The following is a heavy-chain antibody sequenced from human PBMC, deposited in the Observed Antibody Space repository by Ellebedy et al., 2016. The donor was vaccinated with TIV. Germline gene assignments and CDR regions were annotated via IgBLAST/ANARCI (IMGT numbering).Heavy chain of an antibody. CDR1: GFTFSSYG. Sequence: GESLKISXAASGFTFSSYGMHWVRQAPGKGLEWVAVISYDGSNKYYADSVKGRFTISRDNSKNTLYLQMNSLRAEDTAVYYCANPGDFDYWGQGTLVTVSS. CDR3: ANPGDFDY. J-gene: IGHJ4*02. CDR2: ISYDGSNK. V-gene: IGHV3-30*18.